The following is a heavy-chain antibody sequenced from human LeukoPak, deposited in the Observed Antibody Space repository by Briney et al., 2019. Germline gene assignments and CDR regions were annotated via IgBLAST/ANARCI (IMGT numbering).Heavy chain of an antibody. CDR2: INPSGGST. D-gene: IGHD3-22*01. CDR1: GYTFTSYY. Sequence: ASVKVSCKASGYTFTSYYMHWVRQAPGQGLEWMGIINPSGGSTSYAQKSQGRVTMTRDMSTSTVYMELSSLRSEDTAVYYCARAHVTYYYDSSGYPNPYFDYWGQGTLVTVSS. V-gene: IGHV1-46*01. CDR3: ARAHVTYYYDSSGYPNPYFDY. J-gene: IGHJ4*02.